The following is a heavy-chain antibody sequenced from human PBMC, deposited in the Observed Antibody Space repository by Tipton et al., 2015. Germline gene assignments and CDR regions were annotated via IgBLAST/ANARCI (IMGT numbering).Heavy chain of an antibody. D-gene: IGHD3-9*01. CDR2: ISYSGTT. J-gene: IGHJ4*02. Sequence: LRLSCTVSGGSVSSGSYYWSWIRQPPGKGLEWIGYISYSGTTNYNPSLKSRVTISVDTSKNQFSLKLPSVTAADTAVYYCACQDYDSLTRDYQTVDYWGQGTLVTVSS. CDR3: ACQDYDSLTRDYQTVDY. V-gene: IGHV4-61*01. CDR1: GGSVSSGSYY.